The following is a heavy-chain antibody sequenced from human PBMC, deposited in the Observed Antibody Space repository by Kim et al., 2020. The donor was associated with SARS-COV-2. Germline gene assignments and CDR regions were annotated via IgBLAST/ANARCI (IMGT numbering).Heavy chain of an antibody. CDR1: GFTFSGYW. V-gene: IGHV3-7*03. J-gene: IGHJ6*02. D-gene: IGHD6-19*01. Sequence: GGSLRLSCDASGFTFSGYWMTWVRQAPGKGLEWVANIELDGRSTYYVDSVKGRFTISRDNAKNSVYLEMNSLRGEDTAVYYCAREGSSGWYHYYGMDVWGQGTAVTVS. CDR3: AREGSSGWYHYYGMDV. CDR2: IELDGRST.